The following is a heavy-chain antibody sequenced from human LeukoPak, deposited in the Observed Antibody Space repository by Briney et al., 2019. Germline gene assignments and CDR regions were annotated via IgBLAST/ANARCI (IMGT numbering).Heavy chain of an antibody. CDR3: ARGRGRHSSGFDY. CDR1: GDSVSSNSAG. CDR2: TYYRSKWYN. Sequence: SQTLSLTCAISGDSVSSNSAGWNWIRQAPSRGLEWLGRTYYRSKWYNDYAVSVKSRITINPDTSKNQFSLQLNSVTPEDTAVYYCARGRGRHSSGFDYWGQGTLVTVSS. V-gene: IGHV6-1*01. J-gene: IGHJ4*02. D-gene: IGHD6-19*01.